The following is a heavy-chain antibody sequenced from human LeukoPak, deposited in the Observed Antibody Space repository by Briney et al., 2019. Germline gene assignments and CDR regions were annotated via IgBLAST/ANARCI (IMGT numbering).Heavy chain of an antibody. CDR2: INPNSGGT. V-gene: IGHV1-2*02. CDR1: GYTFTGYY. Sequence: ASVKVSCKASGYTFTGYYMHWVRQAPGQGLECIGWINPNSGGTNYAQKFQSRVTMTRDTSISTAYMELSRLRCDDTAVYYCARDRADYYDSSGYCVWGQGTLVTVSS. CDR3: ARDRADYYDSSGYCV. J-gene: IGHJ4*02. D-gene: IGHD3-22*01.